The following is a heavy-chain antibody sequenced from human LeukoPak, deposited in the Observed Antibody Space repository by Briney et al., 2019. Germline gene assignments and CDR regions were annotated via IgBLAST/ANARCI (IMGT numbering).Heavy chain of an antibody. CDR3: ARAGRYCSSTSCYTGVDD. CDR1: GGTFSSYA. V-gene: IGHV1-69*05. D-gene: IGHD2-2*02. J-gene: IGHJ4*02. Sequence: SVKVSCKASGGTFSSYAISWVRQAPGQGLEWMGGIIPIFGTANYAQKFQGRVTITTDESTSTAYMELSSPRSEDTAVYYCARAGRYCSSTSCYTGVDDWGQGTLVTVSS. CDR2: IIPIFGTA.